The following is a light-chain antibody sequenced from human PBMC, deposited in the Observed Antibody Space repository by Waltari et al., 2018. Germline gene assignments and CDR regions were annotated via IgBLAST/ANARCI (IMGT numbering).Light chain of an antibody. CDR2: YKSDSDK. V-gene: IGLV5-45*03. J-gene: IGLJ3*02. CDR1: SGINVGTYR. Sequence: QAVLTQPSSLSASPGASASLTCTLRSGINVGTYRIYWYQQKPGSTPQYLLRYKSDSDKQQGSGVPSRFSGSKDASANAGILLISGLQSEDEADYYCMIWHSSAWVSGGGTKLTVL. CDR3: MIWHSSAWV.